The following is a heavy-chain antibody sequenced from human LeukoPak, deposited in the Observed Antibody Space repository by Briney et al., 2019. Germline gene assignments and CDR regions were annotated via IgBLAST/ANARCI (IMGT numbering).Heavy chain of an antibody. V-gene: IGHV5-10-1*01. J-gene: IGHJ6*02. Sequence: GESLKISCKASGYSFSRNWISWVRQMPGKGLEWMGRIDPSDSYSNYNSSFQGHVTLSVDKSSSTAFLQWSSLKASDTAMYYCARHAVAASMDVWGQGTTVTVSS. CDR3: ARHAVAASMDV. CDR2: IDPSDSYS. CDR1: GYSFSRNW. D-gene: IGHD6-19*01.